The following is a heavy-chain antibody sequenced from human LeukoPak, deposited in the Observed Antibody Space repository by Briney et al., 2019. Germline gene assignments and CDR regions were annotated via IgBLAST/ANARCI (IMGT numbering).Heavy chain of an antibody. CDR1: GFTFSSYC. D-gene: IGHD3-22*01. J-gene: IGHJ4*02. Sequence: GGSLRLSCAASGFTFSSYCMSWVRQAPGKGLEWVSAISGSGGNTYYADSVKGRFTISRDNSKNTLYLQMNSLRAEDTAVYYCAKDVRTRNYYDSSGYYDYWGQGTLVTVSS. CDR2: ISGSGGNT. V-gene: IGHV3-23*01. CDR3: AKDVRTRNYYDSSGYYDY.